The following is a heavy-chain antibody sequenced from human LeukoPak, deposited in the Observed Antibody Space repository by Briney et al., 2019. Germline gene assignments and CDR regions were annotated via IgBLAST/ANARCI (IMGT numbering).Heavy chain of an antibody. D-gene: IGHD6-19*01. CDR1: GYTFTRYA. J-gene: IGHJ4*02. CDR3: ARDPSNTGGWYIYFDY. V-gene: IGHV1-18*01. Sequence: ASVKVSCKASGYTFTRYAISWVRQAPGQGLEWMGWISTYNGNTNYAQDLQGRVTMTTETSTNTAYMELRSLRSDDTAVYFCARDPSNTGGWYIYFDYWGQGTLVTVSS. CDR2: ISTYNGNT.